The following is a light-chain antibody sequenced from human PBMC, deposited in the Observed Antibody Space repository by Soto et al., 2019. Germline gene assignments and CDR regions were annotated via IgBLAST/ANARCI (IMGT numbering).Light chain of an antibody. V-gene: IGLV2-14*01. CDR2: GVN. CDR1: SSDFGDDKY. Sequence: SVLTQPASVYGSPGQSITVSCTGSSSDFGDDKYVSWYQQQPGKGPNLLIYGVNSRPSGISNRFSGSKSGNTASLTISGLQVEDEAEYFCGSFTTSRIWVFGGGTKVTVL. J-gene: IGLJ3*02. CDR3: GSFTTSRIWV.